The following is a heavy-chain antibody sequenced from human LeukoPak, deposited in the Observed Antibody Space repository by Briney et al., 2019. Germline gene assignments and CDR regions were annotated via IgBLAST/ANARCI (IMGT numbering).Heavy chain of an antibody. CDR3: ARDWGYDSGTYCVY. V-gene: IGHV3-30*04. J-gene: IGHJ4*02. Sequence: GWSLRLSCAASGFTFSSYSMLWVRQAPGKGLEWVAVISYDGKKRFYADSVKGRFTISRDNSKNTVDLQMNSLRAEDMAVYYCARDWGYDSGTYCVYWGQGTLVTVS. CDR1: GFTFSSYS. D-gene: IGHD3-10*01. CDR2: ISYDGKKR.